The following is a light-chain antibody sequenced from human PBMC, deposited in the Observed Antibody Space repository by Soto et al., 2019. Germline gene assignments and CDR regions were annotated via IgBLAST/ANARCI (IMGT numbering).Light chain of an antibody. CDR1: SGQSSYI. V-gene: IGLV4-60*02. Sequence: QLVLTQSSSASASLGSWVKLTCTLASGQSSYIIAWHQQQPGKAPRYLMKLEGSGSYNKGSGVPDRFSGSSSGADRYLTISNLQFEDEADYYCETWDSNTHWVFGGGTKLTVL. CDR3: ETWDSNTHWV. CDR2: LEGSGSY. J-gene: IGLJ3*02.